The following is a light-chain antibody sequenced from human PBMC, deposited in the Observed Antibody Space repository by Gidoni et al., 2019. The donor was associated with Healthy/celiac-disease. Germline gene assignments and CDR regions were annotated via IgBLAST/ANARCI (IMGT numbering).Light chain of an antibody. V-gene: IGKV1-5*03. Sequence: DIQMTQSPSTLSASVGDRVTITCRASQSISSWLAWYQQKPGKAPKLLIYKASSLESGVPSRFSGSGSGTEFTLTISSLQPDDFATYYCQKYNSWAFGQGTKVEIK. CDR1: QSISSW. J-gene: IGKJ1*01. CDR3: QKYNSWA. CDR2: KAS.